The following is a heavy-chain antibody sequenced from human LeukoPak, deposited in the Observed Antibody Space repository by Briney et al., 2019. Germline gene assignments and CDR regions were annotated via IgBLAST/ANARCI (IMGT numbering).Heavy chain of an antibody. CDR2: VSHSGTT. J-gene: IGHJ5*01. CDR1: GHSITTGYF. V-gene: IGHV4-38-2*02. D-gene: IGHD2-15*01. CDR3: VTDVLLCGGSICNFLDP. Sequence: PSETLSLTCSVSGHSITTGYFWAWIRQSPGKGLEWIASVSHSGTTYYNPPLKSRVTISLDTSRNQLSLKLSSVTAADTAVYYCVTDVLLCGGSICNFLDPWGQGTLVTVSS.